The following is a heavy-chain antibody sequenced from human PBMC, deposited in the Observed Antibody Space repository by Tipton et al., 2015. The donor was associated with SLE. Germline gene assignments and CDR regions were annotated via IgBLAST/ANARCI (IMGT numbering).Heavy chain of an antibody. CDR2: ISSSGSTI. Sequence: SLRLSCAASGFTFSSYEMNWVRQAPGKELEWVSYISSSGSTIYYADSVKGRFTISRDNAKNSLYLQMNSLRAEDTAVYYCAREGPTVTTPKDYFDYWGQGTLVTVSS. CDR1: GFTFSSYE. D-gene: IGHD4-17*01. CDR3: AREGPTVTTPKDYFDY. V-gene: IGHV3-48*03. J-gene: IGHJ4*02.